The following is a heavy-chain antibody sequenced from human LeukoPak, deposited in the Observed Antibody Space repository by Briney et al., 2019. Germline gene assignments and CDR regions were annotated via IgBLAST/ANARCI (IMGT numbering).Heavy chain of an antibody. J-gene: IGHJ4*02. CDR2: ISYDGSNK. V-gene: IGHV3-30*04. D-gene: IGHD2-15*01. CDR1: GFTFSSYA. Sequence: PGGSLRLSCAAPGFTFSSYAMHWVRQAPGKGLEWGAVISYDGSNKYYADSVKGRFTISRDNSKNTLYLQMNSLRAEDTAVYYCARAGIGCCLIYALSDYWGQGTLVTVSS. CDR3: ARAGIGCCLIYALSDY.